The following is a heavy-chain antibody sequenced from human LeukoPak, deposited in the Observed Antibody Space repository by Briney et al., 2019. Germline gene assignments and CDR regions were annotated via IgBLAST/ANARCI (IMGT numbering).Heavy chain of an antibody. CDR1: GFSFRDFW. D-gene: IGHD5-12*01. J-gene: IGHJ4*02. Sequence: PGGSLRLSCAASGFSFRDFWMTWVRQAPGKGLEWVANINQGGSVKYYVDSVKGRFTISRDDAESSRYVQMNSLRDEDTAVYYCARFGYSGWNLEYWGQGTLVTVSS. CDR3: ARFGYSGWNLEY. CDR2: INQGGSVK. V-gene: IGHV3-7*01.